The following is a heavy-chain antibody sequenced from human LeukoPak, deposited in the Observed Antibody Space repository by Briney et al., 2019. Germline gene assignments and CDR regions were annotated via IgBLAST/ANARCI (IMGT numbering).Heavy chain of an antibody. CDR2: TYYRSTWYN. Sequence: SQTLSLTCAISGDSVSSNSVTWNWIRQSPSRGLEWLGRTYYRSTWYNDYAVSVRGRITVNPDTSKNQFSLHLNSVSPENTAVYYCARRLTQYDCFDPWGQGILVTVSS. V-gene: IGHV6-1*01. D-gene: IGHD2-2*01. CDR1: GDSVSSNSVT. J-gene: IGHJ5*02. CDR3: ARRLTQYDCFDP.